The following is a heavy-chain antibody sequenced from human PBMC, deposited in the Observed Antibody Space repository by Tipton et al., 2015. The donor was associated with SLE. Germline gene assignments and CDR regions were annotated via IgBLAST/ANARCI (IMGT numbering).Heavy chain of an antibody. CDR3: ARDSAVNFWYFDL. CDR2: ISGNSDDT. Sequence: SLRLSCAGSGFRFSVYGMSWVRQAPGKGLEWLSSISGNSDDTYYADSVKGRFTISRDNSRQMLYLQMNSLRSEDTAIYYCARDSAVNFWYFDLWGRGTLVTVSS. CDR1: GFRFSVYG. J-gene: IGHJ2*01. D-gene: IGHD3/OR15-3a*01. V-gene: IGHV3-23*01.